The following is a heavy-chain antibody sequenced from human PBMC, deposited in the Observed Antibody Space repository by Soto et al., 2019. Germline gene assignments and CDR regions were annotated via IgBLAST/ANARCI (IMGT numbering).Heavy chain of an antibody. CDR1: GGSISSGGYY. CDR3: AREVMDCSSTSCQTYYYYGMDV. Sequence: SETLSLTCTVSGGSISSGGYYWSWIRQHPGKGLEWIGYIYYSGSTYYNPSLKSRVTISVDTSKNQFSLKLSSVTAADTAVYYCAREVMDCSSTSCQTYYYYGMDVWGQGTTVTVSS. CDR2: IYYSGST. V-gene: IGHV4-31*03. D-gene: IGHD2-2*01. J-gene: IGHJ6*02.